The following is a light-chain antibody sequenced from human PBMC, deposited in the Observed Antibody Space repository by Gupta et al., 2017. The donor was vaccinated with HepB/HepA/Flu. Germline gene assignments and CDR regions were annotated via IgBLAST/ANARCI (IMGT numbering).Light chain of an antibody. CDR1: QSFISSY. CDR3: RQYGSSPWT. CDR2: GAS. Sequence: EIVLTQSPGTLSLSPGERATLSCRASQSFISSYLAWYQQKPGQAPRLLMYGASSRATGIPDRFSGSGSGTDFTLTISRLEPEDFAVYYCRQYGSSPWTFGQGTKVEIK. V-gene: IGKV3-20*01. J-gene: IGKJ1*01.